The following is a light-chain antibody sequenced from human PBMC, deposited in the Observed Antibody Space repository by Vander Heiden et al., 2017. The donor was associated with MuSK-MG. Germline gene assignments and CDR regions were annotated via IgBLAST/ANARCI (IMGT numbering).Light chain of an antibody. Sequence: DIQMTQSPSYLSASVGDRVTITCRASQSIGTYLHWYQQKPGQTTNLLISEASTLQSGDASRISGSGAGADFTLTISSLQPEDFATYCYQQSYNVLWTFGQGTKVEFK. CDR2: EAS. J-gene: IGKJ1*01. CDR3: QQSYNVLWT. CDR1: QSIGTY. V-gene: IGKV1-39*01.